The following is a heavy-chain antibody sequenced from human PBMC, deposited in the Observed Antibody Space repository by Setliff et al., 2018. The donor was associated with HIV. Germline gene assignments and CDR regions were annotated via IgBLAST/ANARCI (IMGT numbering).Heavy chain of an antibody. V-gene: IGHV1-69*13. CDR1: GGTFRKYS. D-gene: IGHD3-22*01. J-gene: IGHJ2*01. Sequence: SVKVSCKASGGTFRKYSISWVRQAPGQGLEWVGGIIPMFGSTTYAQKFHGRVTITADESTDTVEMELTSLTSEDTAMYYCARDDHYYDMGSIYSDWYFDVWGPATQVTVSS. CDR3: ARDDHYYDMGSIYSDWYFDV. CDR2: IIPMFGST.